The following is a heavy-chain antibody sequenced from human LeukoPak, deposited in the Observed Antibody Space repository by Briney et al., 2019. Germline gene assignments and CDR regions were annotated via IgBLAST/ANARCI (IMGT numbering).Heavy chain of an antibody. D-gene: IGHD3-10*01. Sequence: PGGSLRLSCAASGFTFSSYAMSWVRQAPGKGLEWVSAVSGCGATTYYADSVKGRFTISRDNSKNTLYLQMNILRAEDTAVYYCAKPMTRTMVRGVPPSDYWGQGTLVTVSS. CDR1: GFTFSSYA. J-gene: IGHJ4*02. V-gene: IGHV3-23*01. CDR3: AKPMTRTMVRGVPPSDY. CDR2: VSGCGATT.